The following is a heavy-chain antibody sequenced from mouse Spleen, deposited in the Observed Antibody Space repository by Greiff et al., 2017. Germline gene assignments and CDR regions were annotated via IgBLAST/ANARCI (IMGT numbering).Heavy chain of an antibody. Sequence: ESGPGLVKPSQSLSLTCSVTGYSITSGYYWNWIRQFPGNKLEWMGYISYDGSNNYNPSLKNRISITRDTSKNQFFLKLNSVTTEDTATYYCARVGSSYGFAYWGQGTLVTVSA. CDR1: GYSITSGYY. V-gene: IGHV3-6*01. D-gene: IGHD1-1*01. CDR2: ISYDGSN. CDR3: ARVGSSYGFAY. J-gene: IGHJ3*01.